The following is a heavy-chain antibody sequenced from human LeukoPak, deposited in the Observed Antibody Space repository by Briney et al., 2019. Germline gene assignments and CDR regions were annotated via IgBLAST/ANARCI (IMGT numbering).Heavy chain of an antibody. Sequence: GGSLRLSCAASGFTFSSYWMSWVRQAPGKGLEWVANIKQDGSEKDSVGSVKGRSTIYRDNAKNSLYRQGASLRAEDPAVYNCARGGQHPVLPSAYWGQGTLVTVSS. CDR1: GFTFSSYW. J-gene: IGHJ4*02. CDR2: IKQDGSEK. CDR3: ARGGQHPVLPSAY. D-gene: IGHD6-13*01. V-gene: IGHV3-7*01.